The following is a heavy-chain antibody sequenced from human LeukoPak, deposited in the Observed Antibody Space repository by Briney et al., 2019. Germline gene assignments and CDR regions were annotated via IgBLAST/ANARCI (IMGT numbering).Heavy chain of an antibody. V-gene: IGHV4-59*01. CDR1: GGSISSYY. CDR3: ARVSYYYDSSGPFYYFDY. Sequence: PSETLSLTCTVSGGSISSYYWSWIRQPPGKGLEWIGYIYYSGSTNYNPSLKSRVTISVDTSKNQFSLKLSSVTAADTAVYYCARVSYYYDSSGPFYYFDYWGQGTLVTVSS. D-gene: IGHD3-22*01. J-gene: IGHJ4*02. CDR2: IYYSGST.